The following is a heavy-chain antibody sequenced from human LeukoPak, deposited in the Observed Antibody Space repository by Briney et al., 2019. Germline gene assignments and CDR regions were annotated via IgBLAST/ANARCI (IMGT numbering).Heavy chain of an antibody. J-gene: IGHJ6*03. Sequence: PSETLSLTCTVSGGSISSGSYYWSWIRQPAGKGLEWIGRIYTSGSTNYNPSLKSRVTISVDTSKNQFSLKLSSVTAADTAVYYCARGVRGSQYYYMDVWGKGTTVTVSS. CDR3: ARGVRGSQYYYMDV. V-gene: IGHV4-61*02. CDR1: GGSISSGSYY. CDR2: IYTSGST. D-gene: IGHD3-10*01.